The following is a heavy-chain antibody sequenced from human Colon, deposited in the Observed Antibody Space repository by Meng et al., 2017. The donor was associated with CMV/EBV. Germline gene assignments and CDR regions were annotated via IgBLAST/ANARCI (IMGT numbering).Heavy chain of an antibody. CDR3: ARSPQWLAFDY. V-gene: IGHV3-23*01. J-gene: IGHJ4*02. D-gene: IGHD6-19*01. CDR1: GFTVSSTY. Sequence: GESLKISCAASGFTVSSTYMSWVRQAPGKGLEWVSAISGSGGSTYYADSVKGRFTISRDNSKNTLYLQMNSLRAEDTAVYYCARSPQWLAFDYWGQGTLVTVSS. CDR2: ISGSGGST.